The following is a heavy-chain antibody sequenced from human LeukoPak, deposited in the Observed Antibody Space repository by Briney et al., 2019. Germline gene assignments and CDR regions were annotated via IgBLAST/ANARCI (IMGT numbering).Heavy chain of an antibody. CDR3: AKDRTHTVGATVGAFDI. D-gene: IGHD1-26*01. CDR1: GFTVSSNS. J-gene: IGHJ3*02. V-gene: IGHV3-53*05. Sequence: GGSLRLSCTVSGFTVSSNSWSWVRQAPGKGLEWVSFIYSGGKTHSSDSVKGRFTISRDNAKNSLYLQMNSLRAEDTALYYSAKDRTHTVGATVGAFDIWGQGTMVTVSS. CDR2: IYSGGKT.